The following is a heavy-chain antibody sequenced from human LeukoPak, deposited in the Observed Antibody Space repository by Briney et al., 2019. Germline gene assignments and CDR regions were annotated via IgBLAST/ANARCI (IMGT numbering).Heavy chain of an antibody. CDR1: GGSISSYY. CDR3: ARVVVGEPGAWGYYFDY. CDR2: IYNSGST. V-gene: IGHV4-59*12. J-gene: IGHJ4*02. D-gene: IGHD3-10*01. Sequence: SETLSLTCTISGGSISSYYWSWIRQSPGKGLEWIGYIYNSGSTNYNPSLKSRVTISVDTSKNQFSLKLSSVTAADTAIYYCARVVVGEPGAWGYYFDYWGQGTLVTVSS.